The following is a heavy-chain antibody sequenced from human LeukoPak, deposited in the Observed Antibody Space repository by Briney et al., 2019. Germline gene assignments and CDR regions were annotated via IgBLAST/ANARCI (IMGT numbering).Heavy chain of an antibody. Sequence: GGSLRLSCAASGFTFSSYAMSWVRQAPGKGLEWVSAISGSGGSTYYADSVKGRFTISRDNSKNTLYLQMNSLRAEDTAVYYCAREGSSWYGAAYYFDYWGQGTLVTVSS. CDR2: ISGSGGST. V-gene: IGHV3-23*01. D-gene: IGHD6-13*01. J-gene: IGHJ4*02. CDR3: AREGSSWYGAAYYFDY. CDR1: GFTFSSYA.